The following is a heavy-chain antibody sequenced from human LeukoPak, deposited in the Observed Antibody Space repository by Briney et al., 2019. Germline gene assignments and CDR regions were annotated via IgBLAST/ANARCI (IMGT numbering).Heavy chain of an antibody. D-gene: IGHD2-2*01. J-gene: IGHJ4*02. Sequence: SVKVSCKASGGTFSSYAISWVRQAPGQGLEWMGGIIPIFGTANYAQKFQGRVTITADESTSTAYMELSSLRSEDTDVYYCARGPLGSCSSTSCYGDYWGQGTLVTVSS. CDR3: ARGPLGSCSSTSCYGDY. V-gene: IGHV1-69*01. CDR1: GGTFSSYA. CDR2: IIPIFGTA.